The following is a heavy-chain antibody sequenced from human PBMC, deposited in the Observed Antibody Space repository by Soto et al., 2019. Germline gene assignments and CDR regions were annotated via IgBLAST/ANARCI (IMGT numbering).Heavy chain of an antibody. J-gene: IGHJ6*02. Sequence: SVKVSCKASGGTFSSYTISWVRQAPGQGLEWMGRIIPILGIANYAQKFQGRVTITADKSTSTAYMELSSLRSEDTAVYYCAREGSSWYDTTLTYYYCGMDVWGQGTTVTVSS. CDR2: IIPILGIA. CDR3: AREGSSWYDTTLTYYYCGMDV. V-gene: IGHV1-69*04. CDR1: GGTFSSYT. D-gene: IGHD6-13*01.